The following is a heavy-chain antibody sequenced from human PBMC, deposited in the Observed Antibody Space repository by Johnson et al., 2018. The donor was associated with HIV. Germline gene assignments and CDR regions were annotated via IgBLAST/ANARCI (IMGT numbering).Heavy chain of an antibody. V-gene: IGHV3-20*04. J-gene: IGHJ3*02. CDR1: GYTFDDYG. CDR3: AREGQDYVWESNGGLDI. Sequence: VQLVESGGGVVRPGGSLRLSCAASGYTFDDYGMSWVRQAPGRGLEWVSSINWNGGSTYFADSVKGRFTISRDNAKNSLYLQMNSLRTEDTALYYCAREGQDYVWESNGGLDIWGQGTMVTVSS. D-gene: IGHD3-16*01. CDR2: INWNGGST.